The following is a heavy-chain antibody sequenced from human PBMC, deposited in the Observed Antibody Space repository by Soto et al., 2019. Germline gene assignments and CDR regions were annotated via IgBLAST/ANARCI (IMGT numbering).Heavy chain of an antibody. Sequence: GGSLRLSCAASGFSFGSYALSWVRQAPGKGLEWVSTISGSDGKTFYAASVKGRFSISRDTSQSTLYLQMNSLRADDTAIYYCARWSYLDYWGQGTSVTVSS. V-gene: IGHV3-23*01. CDR1: GFSFGSYA. CDR3: ARWSYLDY. D-gene: IGHD3-3*01. CDR2: ISGSDGKT. J-gene: IGHJ4*02.